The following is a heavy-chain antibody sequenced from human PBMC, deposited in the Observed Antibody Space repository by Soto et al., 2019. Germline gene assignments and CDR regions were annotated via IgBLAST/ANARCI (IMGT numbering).Heavy chain of an antibody. V-gene: IGHV1-18*01. CDR1: GYTFTSYG. D-gene: IGHD3-3*01. CDR3: ARAPRKKLGTIFGVAPYGMDV. CDR2: ISAYNGNT. Sequence: ASVKVSCKASGYTFTSYGISWVRQAPGQGLEWMGWISAYNGNTNYAQKLQGRVTMTTDTSTSTAYMELRSLRSDDTAVYYCARAPRKKLGTIFGVAPYGMDVWGQGTTVTVSS. J-gene: IGHJ6*02.